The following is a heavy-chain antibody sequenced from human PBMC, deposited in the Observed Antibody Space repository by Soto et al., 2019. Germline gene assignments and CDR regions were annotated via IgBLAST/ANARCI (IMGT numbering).Heavy chain of an antibody. J-gene: IGHJ4*02. Sequence: GGSLRLSCAASGFTFSSYAMSWVRQAPGKGLEWVSAISGSGGSTYYADSVKGRFTISRDNSKNTLYLQMNSLRAEDTAVYYCAKGGYYDFWSGYLLYDYWGQGTLVTVSS. CDR1: GFTFSSYA. CDR2: ISGSGGST. D-gene: IGHD3-3*01. CDR3: AKGGYYDFWSGYLLYDY. V-gene: IGHV3-23*01.